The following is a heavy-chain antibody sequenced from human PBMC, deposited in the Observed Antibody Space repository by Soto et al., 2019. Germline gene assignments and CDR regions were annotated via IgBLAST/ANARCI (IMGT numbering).Heavy chain of an antibody. CDR3: ARGGGDCSGGSCYFWRYYFDF. D-gene: IGHD2-15*01. V-gene: IGHV3-66*01. CDR1: GFTVSSNF. Sequence: PGGSLRISCAASGFTVSSNFMSWVRQAPGKGLEWVSLIYRGGSTYYADSVKGRFTISRDNSKNTLYLQMNSLRAEDTAVYYCARGGGDCSGGSCYFWRYYFDFWGQGTLVTVSS. J-gene: IGHJ4*02. CDR2: IYRGGST.